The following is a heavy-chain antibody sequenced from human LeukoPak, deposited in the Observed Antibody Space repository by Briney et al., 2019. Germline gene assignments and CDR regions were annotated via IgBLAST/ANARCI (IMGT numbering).Heavy chain of an antibody. CDR3: ARGLVLATDDAFDI. Sequence: SETLSLTCTVSGGSIRSYFWSWLRQPPGKGLEWIGYIWDTEITDYNPSLKSRVTISLDTSKNHFSLKLRSVTAADTALYFCARGLVLATDDAFDIWGQGKLVTVSS. CDR2: IWDTEIT. CDR1: GGSIRSYF. V-gene: IGHV4-59*01. J-gene: IGHJ3*02. D-gene: IGHD5-12*01.